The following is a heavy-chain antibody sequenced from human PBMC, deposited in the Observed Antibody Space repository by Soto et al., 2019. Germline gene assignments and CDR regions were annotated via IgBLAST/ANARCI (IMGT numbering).Heavy chain of an antibody. CDR1: GGTFTGNP. J-gene: IGHJ6*02. V-gene: IGHV1-69*13. Sequence: ASVKVSCKASGGTFTGNPISWVRQAPGRGLEWMGGIIPMFGTTNYAQKFQGRVTITADESTTTAYMELNSLRSEDTAVYYCARENSIASLSYYYGMEVWGQXTTVTV. D-gene: IGHD6-6*01. CDR3: ARENSIASLSYYYGMEV. CDR2: IIPMFGTT.